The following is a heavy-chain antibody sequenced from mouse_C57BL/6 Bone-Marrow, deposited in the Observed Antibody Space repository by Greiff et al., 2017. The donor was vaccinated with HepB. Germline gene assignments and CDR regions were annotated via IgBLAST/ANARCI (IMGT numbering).Heavy chain of an antibody. J-gene: IGHJ3*01. Sequence: QVQLQQPGAELVRPGSSVKLSCKASGYTFTSYWMHWVKQRPIQGLEWIGNIDPSDSETHYNQKFKDKATLTVDKSSSTAYMQLSSLTSEDSAVYYCARSDSNPSWFAYCGRGTLVTVSA. CDR1: GYTFTSYW. V-gene: IGHV1-52*01. CDR3: ARSDSNPSWFAY. CDR2: IDPSDSET. D-gene: IGHD2-5*01.